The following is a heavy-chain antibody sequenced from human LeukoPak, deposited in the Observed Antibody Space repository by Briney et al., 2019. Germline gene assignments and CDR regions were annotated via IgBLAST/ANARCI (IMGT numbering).Heavy chain of an antibody. D-gene: IGHD3-22*01. CDR1: GFTFTDYY. Sequence: GGSLRLSCAASGFTFTDYYMSWIRQAPGKGLEWVSYISSRGGTIYYADSVKGRFTISRDNAKNSLYLQMNSLRAEDTAVYYCARVPYYDSSGYSSIYYYYYGMDVWGQGTTVTVSS. CDR2: ISSRGGTI. CDR3: ARVPYYDSSGYSSIYYYYYGMDV. V-gene: IGHV3-11*01. J-gene: IGHJ6*02.